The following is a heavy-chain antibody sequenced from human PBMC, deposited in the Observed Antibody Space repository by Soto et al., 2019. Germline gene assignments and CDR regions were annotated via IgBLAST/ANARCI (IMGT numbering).Heavy chain of an antibody. V-gene: IGHV3-30-3*01. CDR1: GFTFSNYS. D-gene: IGHD5-12*01. CDR2: ISKDGDKK. J-gene: IGHJ4*02. Sequence: GGSLRLSCAASGFTFSNYSMHWVRQAPGKGLEWVAVISKDGDKKYYADSVKGRFTISRDNSKNTLYLQVNSLRPEDTAVYYCAREWSVANPGYWGQGTQVTVSS. CDR3: AREWSVANPGY.